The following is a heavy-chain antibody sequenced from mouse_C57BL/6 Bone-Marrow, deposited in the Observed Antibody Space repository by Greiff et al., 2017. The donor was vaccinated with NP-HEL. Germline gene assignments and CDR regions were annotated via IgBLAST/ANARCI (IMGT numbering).Heavy chain of an antibody. CDR2: ISSGGSYT. V-gene: IGHV5-6*02. CDR3: ARGLTTVVEYAFYYFDY. D-gene: IGHD1-1*01. CDR1: GFTFSSYG. J-gene: IGHJ2*01. Sequence: DVKLVESGGDLVKPGGSLKLSCAASGFTFSSYGMSWVRQTPDKRLEWVATISSGGSYTYYPDSVKGRFTISRDNAKNTLYLQMSSLKSEDTAMYYCARGLTTVVEYAFYYFDYWGQGTTLTVSS.